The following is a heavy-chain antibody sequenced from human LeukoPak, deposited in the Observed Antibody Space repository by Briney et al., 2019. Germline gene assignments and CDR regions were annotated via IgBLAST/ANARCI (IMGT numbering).Heavy chain of an antibody. CDR1: GYSENFYG. CDR3: ARDVGYGSGSYFYDY. CDR2: ISAQHGQT. J-gene: IGHJ4*02. Sequence: ASVKVSCKTSGYSENFYGITWVRQVAGQGLEWMGWISAQHGQTEYAPNSQDRVTMTTDTSTSTAYMELRSLRSDDTAVYYCARDVGYGSGSYFYDYWGQGTLVTISS. V-gene: IGHV1-18*01. D-gene: IGHD3-10*01.